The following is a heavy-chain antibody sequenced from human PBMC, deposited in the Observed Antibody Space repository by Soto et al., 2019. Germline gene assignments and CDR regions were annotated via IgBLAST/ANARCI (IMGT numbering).Heavy chain of an antibody. D-gene: IGHD5-12*01. CDR1: GGSISSGGYY. Sequence: PSETLSLTCTVSGGSISSGGYYWSWIRQHPGKGLEWIGYIYYSGSTYYNPSLKSRVTISVDTSKNQFSLKLSSVTAADTAVYHCARGTDGYNSPYFDYWGQGTLVTVSS. J-gene: IGHJ4*02. V-gene: IGHV4-31*03. CDR2: IYYSGST. CDR3: ARGTDGYNSPYFDY.